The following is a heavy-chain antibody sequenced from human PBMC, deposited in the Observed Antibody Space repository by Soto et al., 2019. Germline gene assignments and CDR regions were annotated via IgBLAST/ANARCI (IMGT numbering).Heavy chain of an antibody. D-gene: IGHD3-16*01. CDR2: IKQDGSEK. CDR1: GFTFSSYW. CDR3: ARDLPTGDYDYIWGRPTPYNY. J-gene: IGHJ4*02. Sequence: EVQLVESGGGLVQPGGSLRLSCAASGFTFSSYWMSWVRQAPGKGLEWVANIKQDGSEKYYVDSVKGRFTISRDNAKNSLYLQMNSLRAEDTAVYYCARDLPTGDYDYIWGRPTPYNYWGQGTLVTVSS. V-gene: IGHV3-7*01.